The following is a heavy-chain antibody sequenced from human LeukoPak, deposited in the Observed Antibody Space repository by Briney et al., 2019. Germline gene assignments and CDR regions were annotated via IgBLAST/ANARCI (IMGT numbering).Heavy chain of an antibody. CDR3: ARSVVPAAHASFDY. V-gene: IGHV1-69*13. CDR2: IIPIFGTA. J-gene: IGHJ4*02. CDR1: GGTFSSYA. D-gene: IGHD2-2*01. Sequence: SVKVSCKASGGTFSSYAISWVRQAPGQGLEWMGGIIPIFGTANYAQKFQGRVTITADESTSTAYMELSSLRSEDTAVYYCARSVVPAAHASFDYWGQGTLVTVSS.